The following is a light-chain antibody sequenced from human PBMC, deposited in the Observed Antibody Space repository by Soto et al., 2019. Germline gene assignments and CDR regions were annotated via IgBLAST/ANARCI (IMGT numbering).Light chain of an antibody. CDR3: CSWAGNSLV. CDR1: SSDVGCYND. J-gene: IGLJ3*02. V-gene: IGLV2-11*01. CDR2: DVN. Sequence: QSALTQPRSVSGSPGQSVTISCTGTSSDVGCYNDVSWYQQHPGKAPKIKIYDVNERPAGVPDRFSGSKSGNTASLTISGLQAEDEADYYCCSWAGNSLVFGGGTKLTVL.